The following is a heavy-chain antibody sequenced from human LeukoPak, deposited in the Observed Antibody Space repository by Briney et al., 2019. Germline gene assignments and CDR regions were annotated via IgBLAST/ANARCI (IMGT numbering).Heavy chain of an antibody. CDR3: ASVDCSSTSCYLIFDY. V-gene: IGHV4-30-4*01. D-gene: IGHD2-2*01. Sequence: SETLSLTCTVSGGSISSGDYYWSWIRQPPGKGLEWIGYIYYSGSTYYNPSLKSRVTISVDTSKNQFSLKLSSVTAADTAVYYCASVDCSSTSCYLIFDYWGQGTLVTVSS. J-gene: IGHJ4*02. CDR2: IYYSGST. CDR1: GGSISSGDYY.